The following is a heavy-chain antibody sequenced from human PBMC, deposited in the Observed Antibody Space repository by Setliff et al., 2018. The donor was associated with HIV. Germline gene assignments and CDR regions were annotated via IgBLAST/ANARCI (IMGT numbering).Heavy chain of an antibody. V-gene: IGHV1-3*01. CDR2: INAGSGGT. CDR3: ARVRHGCSSHSCPLEN. D-gene: IGHD2-2*01. CDR1: GYSFTTYA. Sequence: ASVKVSCKASGYSFTTYALHWMRQATGERLEWMGWINAGSGGTKYSQKFQGRVILTGDTSASTAYVELSSLRSEDTAVYYCARVRHGCSSHSCPLENWGQGTLVTVSS. J-gene: IGHJ4*02.